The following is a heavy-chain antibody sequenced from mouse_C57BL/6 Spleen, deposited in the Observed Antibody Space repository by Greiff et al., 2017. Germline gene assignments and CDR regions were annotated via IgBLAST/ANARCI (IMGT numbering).Heavy chain of an antibody. CDR3: ARGSYYYGSSYYAMDY. CDR2: ISSGSSTI. V-gene: IGHV5-17*01. Sequence: EVQGVESGGGLVKPGGSLKLSCAASGFTFSDYGMHWVRQAPEKGLEWVAYISSGSSTIYYADTVKGRFTISRDNAKNTLFLQMTSLRSEDTAMYYCARGSYYYGSSYYAMDYWGQGTSVTVSS. D-gene: IGHD1-1*01. J-gene: IGHJ4*01. CDR1: GFTFSDYG.